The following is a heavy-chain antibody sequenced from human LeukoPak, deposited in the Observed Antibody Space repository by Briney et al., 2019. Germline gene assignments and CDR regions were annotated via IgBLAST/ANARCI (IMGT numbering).Heavy chain of an antibody. D-gene: IGHD2-15*01. CDR3: ARGSGGPNWFDP. CDR1: GGSISSGGYS. Sequence: SETLSLTCTVSGGSISSGGYSWSWIRQPPGKGLEWIGYIYHSGSTYYNPSLKSRVTISVDRSKNQFSLKLSSVTAADTAVYYCARGSGGPNWFDPWGQGTLVTVSS. J-gene: IGHJ5*02. V-gene: IGHV4-30-2*01. CDR2: IYHSGST.